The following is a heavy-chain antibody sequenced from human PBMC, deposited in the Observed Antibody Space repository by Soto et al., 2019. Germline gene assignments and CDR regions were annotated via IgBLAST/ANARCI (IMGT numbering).Heavy chain of an antibody. V-gene: IGHV3-7*01. J-gene: IGHJ4*02. CDR1: GFTFSGYW. CDR3: ARDSDFYKADY. D-gene: IGHD2-21*02. Sequence: EVHLVESGGGLVQPGGSLRLSCAASGFTFSGYWMGWVRQAPGKGLEWVASIMKDGGMKKYVDSVKGRFTISRDNAKNSLFLQMNSLRAEDTAVYYCARDSDFYKADYWGQGTLVTVSS. CDR2: IMKDGGMK.